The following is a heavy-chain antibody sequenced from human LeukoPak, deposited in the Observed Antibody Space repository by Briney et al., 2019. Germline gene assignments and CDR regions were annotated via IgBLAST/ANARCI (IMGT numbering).Heavy chain of an antibody. Sequence: GGSLRLSCAASGFTFSSYEMNWVRQAPGKGLEWVSYISSSGSTIYYADSVKGRSTISRDNAKNSLYLQMNSLRAEDTAVYYCARFRPDQTDWYFDLWGRGTLVTVSS. CDR3: ARFRPDQTDWYFDL. CDR1: GFTFSSYE. J-gene: IGHJ2*01. V-gene: IGHV3-48*03. CDR2: ISSSGSTI. D-gene: IGHD6-6*01.